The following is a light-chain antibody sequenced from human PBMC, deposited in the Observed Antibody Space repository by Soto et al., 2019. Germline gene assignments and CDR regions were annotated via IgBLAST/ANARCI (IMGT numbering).Light chain of an antibody. CDR1: RSLNSNY. CDR3: QQYGGSPIS. CDR2: DAS. V-gene: IGKV3-20*01. J-gene: IGKJ5*01. Sequence: ENVLTQSPGTLSLSPGDRATLSCRASRSLNSNYLAWYQQKPGQAPRLLIYDASNRATGIPDRFSGRGSGTDFTLTISRLEPEDLAVYYCQQYGGSPISFGQGTRLE.